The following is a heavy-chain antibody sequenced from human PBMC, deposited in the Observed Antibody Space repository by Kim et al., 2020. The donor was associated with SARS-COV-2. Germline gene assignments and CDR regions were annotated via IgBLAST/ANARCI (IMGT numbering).Heavy chain of an antibody. D-gene: IGHD6-13*01. CDR1: GGTFSSYA. CDR3: ARASWRAARCQQLVTNCYYCDMDV. J-gene: IGHJ6*04. CDR2: IIPIFGTA. Sequence: SVKVSCKASGGTFSSYAISWVRQAPGQGLEWMGGIIPIFGTANYAQKFQGRVTITADESTSTAYMELSSLRSEDTAVYYCARASWRAARCQQLVTNCYYCDMDVGGKGTTVTVSS. V-gene: IGHV1-69*13.